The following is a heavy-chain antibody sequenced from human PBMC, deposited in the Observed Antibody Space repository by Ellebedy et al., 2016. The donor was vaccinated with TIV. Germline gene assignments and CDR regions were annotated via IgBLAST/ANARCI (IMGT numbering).Heavy chain of an antibody. CDR2: IGTTDGST. D-gene: IGHD6-19*01. V-gene: IGHV3-23*01. CDR1: GFTFRTYA. Sequence: PGGSLRLSCAASGFTFRTYAMNWVRQAPGKGLQWVSTIGTTDGSTYYVDSVRGRFTISRDNSKNTLFLQMDSLRAEDTAVYYCANFGAADSSVWVDAFDIWGQGTMVTVSS. J-gene: IGHJ3*02. CDR3: ANFGAADSSVWVDAFDI.